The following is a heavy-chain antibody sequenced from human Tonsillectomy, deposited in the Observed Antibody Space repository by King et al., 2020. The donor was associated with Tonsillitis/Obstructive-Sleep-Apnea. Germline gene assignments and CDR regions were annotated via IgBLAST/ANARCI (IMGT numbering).Heavy chain of an antibody. CDR2: ISSSGSTI. J-gene: IGHJ3*02. Sequence: VQLVESGGGLVQPGGSLRLSCAASGFTFSSYEMNWVRQAPGKGLEWVSYISSSGSTIYYADSVKGRFTISRDNAKKSLYLQMNSLRADDPAVYYCAGGIVGLTPGAFDIWGQGTMVTVSS. CDR3: AGGIVGLTPGAFDI. D-gene: IGHD1-26*01. V-gene: IGHV3-48*03. CDR1: GFTFSSYE.